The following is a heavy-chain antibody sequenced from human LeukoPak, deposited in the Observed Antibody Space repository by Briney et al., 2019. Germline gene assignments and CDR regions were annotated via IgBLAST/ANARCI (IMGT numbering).Heavy chain of an antibody. CDR3: ARVRGSTGYFDY. V-gene: IGHV1-46*01. Sequence: APVKVSCKASGYTFTSYYMHWVRQAPGQGLEWMGIINPSGGSTSYAQKFQGRVTMTRDTSTSTVYMELSSLRSEDTAVYYCARVRGSTGYFDYWGQGTLVTVSS. CDR2: INPSGGST. J-gene: IGHJ4*02. CDR1: GYTFTSYY. D-gene: IGHD2-8*02.